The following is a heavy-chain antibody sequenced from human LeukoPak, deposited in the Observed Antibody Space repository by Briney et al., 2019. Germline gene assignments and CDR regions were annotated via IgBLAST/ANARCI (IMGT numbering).Heavy chain of an antibody. D-gene: IGHD3-22*01. V-gene: IGHV3-48*03. Sequence: GGSLRLSCAVSGFTFSYYEMNWVRQAPGKGLERVSYISSSGSTIYYADSVKGRFTISRDNAKNSLYLQMNSLRAEDTAVYYCARESQSAYYFDSSGYEDAFDIRGQGTMVTVSS. J-gene: IGHJ3*02. CDR3: ARESQSAYYFDSSGYEDAFDI. CDR2: ISSSGSTI. CDR1: GFTFSYYE.